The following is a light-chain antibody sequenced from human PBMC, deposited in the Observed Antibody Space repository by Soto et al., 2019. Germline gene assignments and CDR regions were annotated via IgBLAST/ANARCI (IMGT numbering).Light chain of an antibody. J-gene: IGLJ2*01. V-gene: IGLV2-14*01. Sequence: QSALTQPASVSGSPGQSITISCTGTSSDVGGYNYVSWYQQHPGKAPKLMIYDVSHRPSGVSNRFSGSKSGNTASLTISGRQAEDEADYYCSSYPSSSTYVVCGGGTKLTVL. CDR3: SSYPSSSTYVV. CDR1: SSDVGGYNY. CDR2: DVS.